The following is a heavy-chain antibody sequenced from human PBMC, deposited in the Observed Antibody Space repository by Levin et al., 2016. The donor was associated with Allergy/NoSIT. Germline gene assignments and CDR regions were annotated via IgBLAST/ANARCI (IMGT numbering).Heavy chain of an antibody. CDR1: GGSISSGSYY. Sequence: SETLSLTCTVSGGSISSGSYYWSWIRQPAGKGLEWIGRIYTSGSTNYNPSLKSRVTISVDTSKNQFSLKLSSVTAADTAVYYCARDGAEVEQWLVPFDYWGQGTLVTVSS. CDR3: ARDGAEVEQWLVPFDY. J-gene: IGHJ4*02. D-gene: IGHD6-19*01. CDR2: IYTSGST. V-gene: IGHV4-61*02.